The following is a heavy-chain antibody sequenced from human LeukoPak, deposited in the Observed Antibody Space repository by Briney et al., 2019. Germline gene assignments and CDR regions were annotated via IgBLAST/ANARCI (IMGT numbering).Heavy chain of an antibody. CDR1: GHSINSSSFY. V-gene: IGHV4-39*01. CDR3: ARLPRGLIRSY. J-gene: IGHJ4*02. D-gene: IGHD3-10*01. CDR2: IYHSGST. Sequence: SETLSLTCTISGHSINSSSFYWGWIRQPPGKGLEWIVTIYHSGSTYSYSGNTYYKSPLTSRVTISVDTSKTQFSLRLTSVTAADTAVYYCARLPRGLIRSYWGQGTLVTVSS.